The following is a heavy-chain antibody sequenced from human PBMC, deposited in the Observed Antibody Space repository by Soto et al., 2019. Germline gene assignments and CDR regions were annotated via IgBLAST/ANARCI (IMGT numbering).Heavy chain of an antibody. D-gene: IGHD3-10*01. Sequence: EVQLVESGGGLVKPGGSLRLSCISSGFTFSTYTMNWVRQAPGKGLEWVSGIRGFSPYTFYAESVRGRFTISRDNAKNSLFLQMDRLRAEDTAVYYCARDRGYDAHDYYYNAMDVWGQGTTVTVSS. CDR2: IRGFSPYT. J-gene: IGHJ6*02. CDR1: GFTFSTYT. CDR3: ARDRGYDAHDYYYNAMDV. V-gene: IGHV3-21*01.